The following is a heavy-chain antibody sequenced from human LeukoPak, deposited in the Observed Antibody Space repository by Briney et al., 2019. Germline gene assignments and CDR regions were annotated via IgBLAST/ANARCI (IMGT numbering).Heavy chain of an antibody. CDR3: AKDRQQLAEENYYYGMDV. CDR1: GFTFSSYA. Sequence: PGGSLRLSCAGSGFTFSSYAMSWVRQAPGKGLEWVSTISGSGGAGTYYADSVKGRFTISRDNSKNTLYLQMNSLRAEDTAVYYCAKDRQQLAEENYYYGMDVWGQGTTVTVSS. CDR2: ISGSGGAGT. D-gene: IGHD6-13*01. V-gene: IGHV3-23*01. J-gene: IGHJ6*02.